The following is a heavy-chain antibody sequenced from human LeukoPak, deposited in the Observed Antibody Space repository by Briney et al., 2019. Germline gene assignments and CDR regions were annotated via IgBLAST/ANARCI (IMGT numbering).Heavy chain of an antibody. CDR2: ISWNSGSI. J-gene: IGHJ4*02. Sequence: GRSLRLSCAASGFTFDDYAMHWVRQAPGKGLEWVSGISWNSGSIGYADSVKGRFTLSRDNAKNSLYLQMNSLRAEDTALYYCAKGPYSGSYFDYWGQGTLVTVSS. CDR1: GFTFDDYA. D-gene: IGHD1-26*01. V-gene: IGHV3-9*01. CDR3: AKGPYSGSYFDY.